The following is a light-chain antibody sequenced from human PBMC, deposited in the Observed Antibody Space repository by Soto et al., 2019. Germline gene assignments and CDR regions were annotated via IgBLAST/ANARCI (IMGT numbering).Light chain of an antibody. J-gene: IGKJ4*01. CDR3: QQRYSWPPLT. CDR2: DAS. CDR1: QSVRSY. Sequence: EIVLTQSQATLSLSPGEGATLSCRASQSVRSYLAWYQQNPGQVPRLLIYDASNRATGVPARFSGSGSGTDFSLTISSLEPEDFAVYYCQQRYSWPPLTFGGGTRVEIK. V-gene: IGKV3-11*01.